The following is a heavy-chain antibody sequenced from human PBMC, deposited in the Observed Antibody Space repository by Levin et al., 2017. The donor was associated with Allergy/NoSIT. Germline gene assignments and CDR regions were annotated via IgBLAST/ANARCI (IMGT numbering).Heavy chain of an antibody. CDR3: AKVGLRGYSGYDYRSPDH. Sequence: GESLKISCAASGFTFSSYAMSWVRQAPGKGLEWVSFISNSGTSTYYADSVKGRFTISRDNSKNTLFLQMNSLRAEDTAVDYCAKVGLRGYSGYDYRSPDHWGQGTLVTVSS. CDR1: GFTFSSYA. D-gene: IGHD5-12*01. J-gene: IGHJ4*02. V-gene: IGHV3-23*01. CDR2: ISNSGTST.